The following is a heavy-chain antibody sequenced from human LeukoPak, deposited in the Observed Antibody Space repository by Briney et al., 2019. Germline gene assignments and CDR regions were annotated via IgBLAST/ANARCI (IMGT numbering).Heavy chain of an antibody. CDR2: ISGSGGST. CDR1: GFTFSSYA. CDR3: AKEQDDIFTGYYNG. Sequence: GGSLRLSCAASGFTFSSYAMSWVRQAPGKGLEWVSAISGSGGSTYYADSVKGRFTISRDNSKNTLYLQMNSLRAEATAVYYWAKEQDDIFTGYYNGWGQGTLVTV. V-gene: IGHV3-23*01. J-gene: IGHJ4*01. D-gene: IGHD3-9*01.